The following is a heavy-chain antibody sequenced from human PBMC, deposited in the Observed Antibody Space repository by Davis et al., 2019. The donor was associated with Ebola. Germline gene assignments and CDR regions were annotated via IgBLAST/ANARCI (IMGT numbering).Heavy chain of an antibody. J-gene: IGHJ4*02. D-gene: IGHD4-17*01. V-gene: IGHV3-73*01. Sequence: GESLKISCAAPGFTFSSYWMSWVRQAPGKGLEWVGRIRSKANSYATAYAASVKGRFTISRDDSKNTAYLQMNSLKTEDTAVYYCTSTVSPEFADYWGQGTLVTVSS. CDR1: GFTFSSYW. CDR3: TSTVSPEFADY. CDR2: IRSKANSYAT.